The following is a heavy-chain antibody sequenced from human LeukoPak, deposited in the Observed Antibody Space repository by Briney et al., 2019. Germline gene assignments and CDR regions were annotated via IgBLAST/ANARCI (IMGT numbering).Heavy chain of an antibody. Sequence: SETLSLTCTVSGGSISSYYWSWIRQPPGKGLEWIGYIYYSGSTNYNPSLKSRVTISVDTSKNQFSLKLSSVTAADTAVYYCARHNSGYDWIDPWGQGTLVTVSS. V-gene: IGHV4-59*08. CDR1: GGSISSYY. J-gene: IGHJ5*02. CDR3: ARHNSGYDWIDP. CDR2: IYYSGST. D-gene: IGHD5-12*01.